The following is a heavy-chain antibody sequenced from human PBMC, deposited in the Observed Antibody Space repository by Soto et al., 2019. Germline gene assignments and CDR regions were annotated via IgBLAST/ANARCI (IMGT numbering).Heavy chain of an antibody. J-gene: IGHJ5*02. Sequence: SETLSLTCTVSGDSISGGGFSWSWIRQPPGKGLEWIGYIYHSGTTYYNPSLKSRVTISLEKAKNQFSLTLNSVTAADTAVYYCASHRGSWGSFRYRWFDPWGQGTVVTVSS. D-gene: IGHD3-16*02. CDR1: GDSISGGGFS. V-gene: IGHV4-30-2*01. CDR2: IYHSGTT. CDR3: ASHRGSWGSFRYRWFDP.